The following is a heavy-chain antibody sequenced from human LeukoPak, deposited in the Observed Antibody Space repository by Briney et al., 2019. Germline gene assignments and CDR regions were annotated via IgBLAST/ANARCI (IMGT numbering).Heavy chain of an antibody. Sequence: GESLKISCKGSGYSFTSYWIGWVRQMPGKGLEWMGIIYPGDSDTRYSPSFQGQVTISADKSISTAYLQWSSLKASDTAMYYCARQRSIYGSGWIYIDYWGQGTLVTVSS. J-gene: IGHJ4*02. CDR1: GYSFTSYW. V-gene: IGHV5-51*01. CDR3: ARQRSIYGSGWIYIDY. CDR2: IYPGDSDT. D-gene: IGHD6-19*01.